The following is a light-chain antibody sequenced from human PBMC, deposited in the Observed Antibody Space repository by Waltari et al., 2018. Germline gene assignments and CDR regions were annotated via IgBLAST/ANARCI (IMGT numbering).Light chain of an antibody. V-gene: IGLV2-14*01. CDR3: SSYTNISPHVL. Sequence: QSALTQPASLSGSPGQSITISCTGASSDVGDYNCVSWYQPHPGKAPKLIIYEVSNRPSGVSIRFSGSKSGNTASLTISGLQAEDEADYYCSSYTNISPHVLFGGGTKLTVL. CDR1: SSDVGDYNC. CDR2: EVS. J-gene: IGLJ2*01.